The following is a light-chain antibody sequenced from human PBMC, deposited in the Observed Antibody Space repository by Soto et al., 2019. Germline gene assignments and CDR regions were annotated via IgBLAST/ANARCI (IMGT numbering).Light chain of an antibody. CDR3: QQYDFLRT. Sequence: DIQMTQSPSSLSASVGDRVTITCQASQDIAKYLNWYQQKPGKAPKLLIYEAPNLVTGVPLRFSGSGSGTDFTFTISSLQPEDIATYYCQQYDFLRTFGQGTRLEIK. CDR2: EAP. J-gene: IGKJ5*01. CDR1: QDIAKY. V-gene: IGKV1-33*01.